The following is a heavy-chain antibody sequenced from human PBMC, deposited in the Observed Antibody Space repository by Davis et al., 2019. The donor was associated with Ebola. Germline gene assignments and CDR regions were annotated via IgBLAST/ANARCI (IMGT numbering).Heavy chain of an antibody. CDR2: IKQDGSEK. CDR3: ARVREEWELLPYYFDY. V-gene: IGHV3-7*01. CDR1: ALTSSSYW. J-gene: IGHJ4*02. Sequence: GSLTPSCPASALTSSSYWMSWVRQAHGKGLEWVANIKQDGSEKYYVDSVKGRFTISRDNAKNSLYLQMNSLRAEDTAVYYCARVREEWELLPYYFDYWGQGTLVTVSS. D-gene: IGHD1-26*01.